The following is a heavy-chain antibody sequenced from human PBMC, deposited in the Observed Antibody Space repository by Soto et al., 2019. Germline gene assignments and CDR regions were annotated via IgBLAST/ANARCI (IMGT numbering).Heavy chain of an antibody. Sequence: EVQLVESGGGLVQPGGSLRLSCAASGFTFSTYWMHWIRQGPGKGLVWVSRIKGDGSSTSYADSVKGRFTISRDNAKNTVYLQMDSLRAEDTAVYYCARGGYEAWYFDLWGRGTLVTVSS. CDR1: GFTFSTYW. CDR2: IKGDGSST. D-gene: IGHD5-18*01. V-gene: IGHV3-74*01. J-gene: IGHJ2*01. CDR3: ARGGYEAWYFDL.